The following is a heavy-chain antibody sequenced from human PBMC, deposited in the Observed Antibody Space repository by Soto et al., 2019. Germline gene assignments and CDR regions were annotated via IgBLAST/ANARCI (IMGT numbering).Heavy chain of an antibody. CDR2: IYYSGST. V-gene: IGHV4-59*08. J-gene: IGHJ4*02. D-gene: IGHD4-17*01. Sequence: SDTLSLTCTVSGGSISIYYWSWIRQPPGKGLEWIGYIYYSGSTNYNPSLKSRVTISVDTSKNQFSLKLSSVTAADTAVYYCARVYYGDPYYFDYWGQGTLVTVSS. CDR3: ARVYYGDPYYFDY. CDR1: GGSISIYY.